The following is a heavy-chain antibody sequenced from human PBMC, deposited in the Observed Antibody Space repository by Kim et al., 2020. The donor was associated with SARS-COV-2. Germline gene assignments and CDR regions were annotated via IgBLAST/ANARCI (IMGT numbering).Heavy chain of an antibody. CDR2: IIPIFGTA. CDR1: GGTFSSYA. D-gene: IGHD3-3*01. Sequence: SVKVSCKASGGTFSSYAISWVRQAPGQGLEWMGGIIPIFGTANYAQKFQGRVTITADESTSTAYMELSSLRYEDTAVYYCARDRATGFWSGYYVYWGQGTLVTVSS. J-gene: IGHJ4*02. CDR3: ARDRATGFWSGYYVY. V-gene: IGHV1-69*13.